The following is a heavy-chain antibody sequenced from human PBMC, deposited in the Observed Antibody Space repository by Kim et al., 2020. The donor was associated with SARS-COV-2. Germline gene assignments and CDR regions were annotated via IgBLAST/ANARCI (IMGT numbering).Heavy chain of an antibody. CDR1: GYSFTSYW. J-gene: IGHJ3*02. V-gene: IGHV5-51*01. D-gene: IGHD3-10*01. CDR2: IYPGDSDT. CDR3: ARRYGSGSPADAFDI. Sequence: GESLKISCKGSGYSFTSYWIGWVRQMPGKGLEWMGIIYPGDSDTRYSPSFQGQVTISADKSISTAYLQWSSLKASDTAMYYCARRYGSGSPADAFDIWGQGTMVTVSS.